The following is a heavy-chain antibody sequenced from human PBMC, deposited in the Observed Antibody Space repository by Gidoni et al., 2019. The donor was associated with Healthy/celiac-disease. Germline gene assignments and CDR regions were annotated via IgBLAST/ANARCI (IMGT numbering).Heavy chain of an antibody. J-gene: IGHJ4*02. CDR3: AKELDRYVGGFRGSYFDY. CDR2: ISGSGGST. V-gene: IGHV3-23*01. Sequence: EGQLLESGGGLVKPWGSLRLYSAAAGFTYSSHAVSCVRQAPGKGREWVSAISGSGGSTNYTGSVKSRFTISRDNSKNTLYLQMNSLKAEHTAVYYCAKELDRYVGGFRGSYFDYWGQGTLVTVSS. CDR1: GFTYSSHA. D-gene: IGHD3-9*01.